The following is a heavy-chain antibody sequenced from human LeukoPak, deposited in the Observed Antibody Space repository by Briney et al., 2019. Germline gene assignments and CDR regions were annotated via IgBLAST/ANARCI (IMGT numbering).Heavy chain of an antibody. CDR3: AKAYYDFWSGYLYYYGMDV. D-gene: IGHD3-3*01. CDR2: TYYRSKLYN. Sequence: SQTLSLTCAISGDSVSSNSAAWNWIRQSPSRGLEWLGRTYYRSKLYNDYAVSVKSRITINPDTSKNQFSLQLNSVTPEDTAVYYCAKAYYDFWSGYLYYYGMDVWGQGTTVTVSS. CDR1: GDSVSSNSAA. J-gene: IGHJ6*02. V-gene: IGHV6-1*01.